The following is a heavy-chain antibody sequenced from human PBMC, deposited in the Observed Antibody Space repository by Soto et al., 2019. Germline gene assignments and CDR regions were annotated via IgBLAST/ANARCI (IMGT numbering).Heavy chain of an antibody. J-gene: IGHJ3*02. V-gene: IGHV3-30-3*01. CDR2: RSYNENKR. CDR1: GFTFRSYA. Sequence: PGGSLRLSCAASGFTFRSYAMHWVRQAPGKGLEWVATRSYNENKRYYTDSVKGRFTISRDNAKNSLYLQMNSLRAEDTAVYYCASFYYDIPSAFDIWGQGTMVTVSS. D-gene: IGHD3-22*01. CDR3: ASFYYDIPSAFDI.